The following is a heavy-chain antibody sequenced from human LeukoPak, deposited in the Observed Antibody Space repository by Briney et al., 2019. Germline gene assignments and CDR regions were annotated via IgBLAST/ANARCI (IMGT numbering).Heavy chain of an antibody. CDR1: GFTFNTYI. CDR3: ARVRGSTVSILYIDV. CDR2: ITGSTTTM. D-gene: IGHD4-17*01. Sequence: GGSLRLSCSASGFTFNTYIINWVRQPPGKGLEWVSYITGSTTTMYYRDSVKGRFTVSRDNAKNSVYLQMNSLTAEDTAVYYCARVRGSTVSILYIDVWGKGTTVTVSS. J-gene: IGHJ6*03. V-gene: IGHV3-48*01.